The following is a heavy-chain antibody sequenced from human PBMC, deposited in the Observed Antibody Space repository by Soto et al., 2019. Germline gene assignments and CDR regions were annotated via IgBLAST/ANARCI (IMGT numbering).Heavy chain of an antibody. CDR1: EYTFTDNY. Sequence: GASVKVSCKTSEYTFTDNYIYWIRQAPGQGLEWMGWLNPNSGATDFAQRFQGRVTLTSDTSISTAYMELNRLTSDDTAVSYCARQSCGSTSCVYDYWGPGTLVTVSS. CDR3: ARQSCGSTSCVYDY. D-gene: IGHD2-2*01. V-gene: IGHV1-2*02. J-gene: IGHJ4*02. CDR2: LNPNSGAT.